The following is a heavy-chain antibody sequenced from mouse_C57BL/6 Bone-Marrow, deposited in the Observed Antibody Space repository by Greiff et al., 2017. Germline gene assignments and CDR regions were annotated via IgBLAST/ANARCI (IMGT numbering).Heavy chain of an antibody. V-gene: IGHV2-2*01. CDR1: GFSLTSYG. CDR3: ARRDDYDVFAY. J-gene: IGHJ3*01. CDR2: IWSGGST. Sequence: QVQLKESGPGLVQPSQSLSITCTVSGFSLTSYGVHWVRQSPGKGLEWLGVIWSGGSTDYNAAFISRLSISKDNSKSQVFFKMNSLQADDTAIYYCARRDDYDVFAYWGQGTLVTVSA. D-gene: IGHD2-4*01.